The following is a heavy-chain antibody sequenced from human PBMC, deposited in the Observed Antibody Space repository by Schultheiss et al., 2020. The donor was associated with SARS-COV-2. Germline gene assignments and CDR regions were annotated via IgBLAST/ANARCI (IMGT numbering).Heavy chain of an antibody. CDR1: GGSISSYY. D-gene: IGHD6-19*01. CDR2: IYYSGST. V-gene: IGHV4-59*01. CDR3: ARLSSSGWRNHDY. J-gene: IGHJ4*02. Sequence: SETLSLTCTVSGGSISSYYWSWIRQPPGKGLEWIGYIYYSGSTNYNPSLKSRVTISVDTSKNQFSLKLSSVTAADTAVYYCARLSSSGWRNHDYWGQGTLVTVSS.